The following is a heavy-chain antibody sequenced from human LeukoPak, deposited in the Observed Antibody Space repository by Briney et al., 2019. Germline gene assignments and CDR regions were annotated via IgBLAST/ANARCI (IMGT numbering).Heavy chain of an antibody. V-gene: IGHV4-30-4*08. CDR2: IYYSGST. CDR1: GGSSTRGIDY. D-gene: IGHD3-9*01. CDR3: ARDPNTIFDI. J-gene: IGHJ3*02. Sequence: PPQTLSLTSTLSGGSSTRGIDYSGSIRHPPGKGLEWIGYIYYSGSTYYNPSLKSRVTISVDTSKNQFSLKLSSVTAADTAVYYCARDPNTIFDIWGQGTMVTVSS.